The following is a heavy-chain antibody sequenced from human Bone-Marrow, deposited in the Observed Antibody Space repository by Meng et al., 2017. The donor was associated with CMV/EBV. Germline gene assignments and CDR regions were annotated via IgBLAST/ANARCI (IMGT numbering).Heavy chain of an antibody. CDR3: ARDFSRMDV. CDR2: ISYDGSNK. Sequence: GESLKISCAASGFTFSSYAMHWVRQAPGKGLEWVAVISYDGSNKYYADSVKGRFTISRDNSKNMLYLQMNSLRAGDTAVYYCARDFSRMDVWGQGTTVTVSS. V-gene: IGHV3-30-3*01. CDR1: GFTFSSYA. J-gene: IGHJ6*02. D-gene: IGHD2/OR15-2a*01.